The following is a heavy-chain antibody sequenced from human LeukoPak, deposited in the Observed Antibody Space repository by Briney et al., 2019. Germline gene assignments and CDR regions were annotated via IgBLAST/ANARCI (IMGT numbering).Heavy chain of an antibody. J-gene: IGHJ6*03. CDR1: GYTFTGYY. CDR2: INTNTGNP. D-gene: IGHD3-9*01. V-gene: IGHV7-4-1*02. Sequence: ASVKVSCKASGYTFTGYYMHWVRQAPGQGLEWMGWINTNTGNPTYAQGFTGRFVFSLDTSVSTAYLQISSLKAEDTAVYYCARVRYFDDYYYYYMDVWGKGTTVTVSS. CDR3: ARVRYFDDYYYYYMDV.